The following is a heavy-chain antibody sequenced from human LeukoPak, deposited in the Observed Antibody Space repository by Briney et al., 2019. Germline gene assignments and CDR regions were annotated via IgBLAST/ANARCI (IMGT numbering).Heavy chain of an antibody. CDR3: ARDMYYGDYEIDY. CDR1: GFTFSSYN. V-gene: IGHV3-48*02. CDR2: ITSSSSTI. D-gene: IGHD4-17*01. J-gene: IGHJ4*02. Sequence: GGSLRLSCAASGFTFSSYNMNWVRQAPGKGLEWVSYITSSSSTIYYADSVKGRFTISRDNAKNSLFLQMNSLRDEDTAVYYCARDMYYGDYEIDYWGQGTLVTVSS.